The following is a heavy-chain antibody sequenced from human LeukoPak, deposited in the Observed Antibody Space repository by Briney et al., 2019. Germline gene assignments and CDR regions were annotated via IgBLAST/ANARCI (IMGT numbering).Heavy chain of an antibody. Sequence: SDTLSLTCNASGYSFSSNNYYWGWIRQPPGKGLEWIGYIYYSGSTNYNPSLKSRVTISIDASKKQFSLKLSSVTAADTAVYYCARREVALVAFDSWGQGTLVSVCS. CDR1: GYSFSSNNYY. J-gene: IGHJ4*02. D-gene: IGHD2-21*01. CDR3: ARREVALVAFDS. V-gene: IGHV4-61*05. CDR2: IYYSGST.